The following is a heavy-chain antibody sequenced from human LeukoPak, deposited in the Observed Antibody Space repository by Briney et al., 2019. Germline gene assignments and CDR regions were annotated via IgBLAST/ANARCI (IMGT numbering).Heavy chain of an antibody. D-gene: IGHD6-13*01. CDR1: GYTFTRYY. Sequence: ASVKVSCKASGYTFTRYYMHWVRQAPGQGLEWMGIINPSGGSTSYAQKFQGRVTMTRDTSTSTVYMELSSLRSEDTAVYYCARAREYSSSWYFWFDPWGQGTLVTVSS. CDR3: ARAREYSSSWYFWFDP. CDR2: INPSGGST. V-gene: IGHV1-46*01. J-gene: IGHJ5*02.